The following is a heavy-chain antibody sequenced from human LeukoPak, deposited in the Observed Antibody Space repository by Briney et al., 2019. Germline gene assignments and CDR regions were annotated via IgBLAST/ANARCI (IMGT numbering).Heavy chain of an antibody. J-gene: IGHJ5*02. CDR3: AKNSHPTILWFGELLPRPEGWFDP. D-gene: IGHD3-10*01. CDR2: ISYDGSNK. V-gene: IGHV3-30-3*02. Sequence: PGGSLRLSCAASGFTFSSYAMHWVRQAPGKGLEWVAVISYDGSNKYYADSVKGRFTISRDNSKNTLYLQMNSLRAEDTAVYYCAKNSHPTILWFGELLPRPEGWFDPWGQGTLVTVSS. CDR1: GFTFSSYA.